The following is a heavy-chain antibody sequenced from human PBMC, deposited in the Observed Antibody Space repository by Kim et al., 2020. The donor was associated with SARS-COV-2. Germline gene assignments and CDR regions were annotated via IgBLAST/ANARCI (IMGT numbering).Heavy chain of an antibody. J-gene: IGHJ4*02. CDR1: GYTFTSYD. Sequence: ASVKVSCKASGYTFTSYDISWVRQATGQGPEWMGYMTPNNGNTGSIQKFQGRLTMTRDTSINTAYMELSSLRPDDTAVYYCARDYSGAGDGNFEYWGQGTLVIVSS. V-gene: IGHV1-8*01. D-gene: IGHD3-10*01. CDR3: ARDYSGAGDGNFEY. CDR2: MTPNNGNT.